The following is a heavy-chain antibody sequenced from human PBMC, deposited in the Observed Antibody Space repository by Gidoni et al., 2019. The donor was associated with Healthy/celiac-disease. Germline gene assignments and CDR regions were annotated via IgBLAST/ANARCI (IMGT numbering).Heavy chain of an antibody. CDR3: AREAYCGGDCYPIDY. CDR2: IKQDGSEK. CDR1: GFTFSSYW. D-gene: IGHD2-21*02. J-gene: IGHJ4*02. V-gene: IGHV3-7*01. Sequence: EVQLVASGGGLVQPGGSLRLSCAASGFTFSSYWMSWVRQAPGKGLEWVANIKQDGSEKYYVDSVKGRFTISRDNAKNSLHLQMNSLRAEDTAVYYCAREAYCGGDCYPIDYWGQGTLVTVSS.